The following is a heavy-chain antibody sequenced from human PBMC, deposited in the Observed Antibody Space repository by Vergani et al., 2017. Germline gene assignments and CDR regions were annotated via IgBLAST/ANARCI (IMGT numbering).Heavy chain of an antibody. Sequence: QVQLVQSGAEVKKPGSSVKVSCKASGGTFSSYAISWVRQAPGQGLEWMGRIIPILGIAHYAQKFQGRVTITADKSTSTAYMELSSLRSEDTAVYYCAKTYYYGSGSLNDDAFDIWGQGTMVTVSS. CDR3: AKTYYYGSGSLNDDAFDI. CDR2: IIPILGIA. V-gene: IGHV1-69*04. CDR1: GGTFSSYA. J-gene: IGHJ3*02. D-gene: IGHD3-10*01.